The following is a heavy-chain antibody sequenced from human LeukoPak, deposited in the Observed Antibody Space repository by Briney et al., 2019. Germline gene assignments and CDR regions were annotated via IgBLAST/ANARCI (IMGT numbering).Heavy chain of an antibody. CDR2: IYSGGST. Sequence: GGSLRLSCAASGFTVSRNYMSWVRQAPGKGLEWVSVIYSGGSTYYADSVKGRFTISRDNSKNTLYLQMNSLRAEDTAVYYCAREIAAAGTIDYWGQGTLVTVSS. J-gene: IGHJ4*02. D-gene: IGHD6-13*01. V-gene: IGHV3-53*01. CDR3: AREIAAAGTIDY. CDR1: GFTVSRNY.